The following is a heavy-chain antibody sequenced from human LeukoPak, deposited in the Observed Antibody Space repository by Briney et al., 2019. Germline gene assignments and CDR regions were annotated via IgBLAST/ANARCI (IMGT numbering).Heavy chain of an antibody. J-gene: IGHJ4*02. V-gene: IGHV6-1*01. CDR1: GDSVSSNSAA. CDR3: ARERFSYYYGSGSYSAFDY. D-gene: IGHD3-10*01. Sequence: SQTLSLTCAISGDSVSSNSAAWNWIRQSPSRGLEWLGRTYYRSKWYNDYAVSVKSRITLNPDTSKNQFSLQLNSVTPEDTAVYYCARERFSYYYGSGSYSAFDYWGQGTLVTVSS. CDR2: TYYRSKWYN.